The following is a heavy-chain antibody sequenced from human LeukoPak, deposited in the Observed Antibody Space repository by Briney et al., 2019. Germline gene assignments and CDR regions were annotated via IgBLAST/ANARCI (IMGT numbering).Heavy chain of an antibody. CDR1: GVSLRAYA. V-gene: IGHV3-23*01. Sequence: GGSLRLSCTASGVSLRAYAMTWVRQAPGKGLEWVSGISAGADVIFYADPVKGRFTISRDNSKNTLYLQMNSLRAKDSAEYYCAKSLLTTATGTGRAFDIWGQGTMVTVSA. D-gene: IGHD1-1*01. CDR3: AKSLLTTATGTGRAFDI. J-gene: IGHJ3*02. CDR2: ISAGADVI.